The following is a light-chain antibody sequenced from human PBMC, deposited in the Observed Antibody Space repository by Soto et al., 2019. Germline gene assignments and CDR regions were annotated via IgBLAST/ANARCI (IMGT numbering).Light chain of an antibody. CDR2: AAS. V-gene: IGKV1-6*01. CDR1: RDVGSD. Sequence: AMQMTKSPSTLSASVGGRVIITCRASRDVGSDVSWYQQKPGQAPKLLIYAASNLYTGVPSRFSGSRSGTEFTLTISSLQPEDFASYYCLQDYGASWTFGQGTKVDIK. CDR3: LQDYGASWT. J-gene: IGKJ1*01.